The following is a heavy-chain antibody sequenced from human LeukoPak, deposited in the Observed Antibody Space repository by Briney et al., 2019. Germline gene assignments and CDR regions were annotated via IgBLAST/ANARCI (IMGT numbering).Heavy chain of an antibody. Sequence: GGSLRLSCAASGFTVSSNYMSWVRQAPGKGLEWVSVIYSGGSTYYADSVKGRFTISRDNSKNTLYLQMNSLRAEDTAVYYCARDRGYSYGPQRTDAFDIWGQGTMVTVSS. J-gene: IGHJ3*02. CDR1: GFTVSSNY. CDR3: ARDRGYSYGPQRTDAFDI. V-gene: IGHV3-53*01. CDR2: IYSGGST. D-gene: IGHD5-18*01.